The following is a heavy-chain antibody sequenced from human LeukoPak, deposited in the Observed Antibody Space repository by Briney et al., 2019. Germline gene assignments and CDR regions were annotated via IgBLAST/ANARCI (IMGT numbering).Heavy chain of an antibody. CDR1: GGSISSYY. CDR3: ARDRGASGWPFDW. Sequence: SETLSLTCTVSGGSISSYYWSWIRQPPGKGLEWIGYIYYSGSTNYNPSLKSRVTISVDTSKNQFSLKLSSVTAADTAVYYCARDRGASGWPFDWWGQGTLVTVSS. V-gene: IGHV4-59*01. D-gene: IGHD6-19*01. J-gene: IGHJ4*02. CDR2: IYYSGST.